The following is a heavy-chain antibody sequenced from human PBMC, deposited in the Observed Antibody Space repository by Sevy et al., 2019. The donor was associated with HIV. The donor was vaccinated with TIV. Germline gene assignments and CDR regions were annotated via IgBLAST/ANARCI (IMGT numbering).Heavy chain of an antibody. CDR3: ARTAGGYCSGGNCYGHLFDY. CDR1: GFTFSDYY. Sequence: GGSLRLSCAASGFTFSDYYMSWIRQAPGKGLEWVSYIDSSGSTKYYADSVKGRFTISRDNAKNSLYLQMNSLRADDTAVYYCARTAGGYCSGGNCYGHLFDYWGQGTLVTVSS. V-gene: IGHV3-11*04. D-gene: IGHD2-15*01. CDR2: IDSSGSTK. J-gene: IGHJ4*02.